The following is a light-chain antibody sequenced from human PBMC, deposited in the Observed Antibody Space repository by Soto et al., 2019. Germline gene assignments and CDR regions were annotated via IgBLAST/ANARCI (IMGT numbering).Light chain of an antibody. V-gene: IGKV2-28*01. CDR2: FRS. J-gene: IGKJ1*01. CDR3: MQGLRTPWT. Sequence: DIVMTQSPLSLPVTPGEPASISCRSSQSLLESNGYNCLDWYLQRPGQSPQLLIYFRSYRASGVSDRFSGSGSGTDFTLKISRVEAEDVGVYYDMQGLRTPWTFGQGTKVEIK. CDR1: QSLLESNGYNC.